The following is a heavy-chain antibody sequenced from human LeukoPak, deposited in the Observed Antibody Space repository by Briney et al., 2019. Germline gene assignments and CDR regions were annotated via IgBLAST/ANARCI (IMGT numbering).Heavy chain of an antibody. CDR1: GYTLTELS. J-gene: IGHJ4*02. CDR3: ARDHGSSWYSGYNPPFDY. CDR2: FDPEDGET. D-gene: IGHD6-13*01. Sequence: ASVKVSCKVSGYTLTELSMHWVRQAPGKGLEWMGGFDPEDGETIYAQKFQGRVTMTRDTSTSTVYMELSSLRSEDTAVYYCARDHGSSWYSGYNPPFDYWGRGTLVTVSS. V-gene: IGHV1-24*01.